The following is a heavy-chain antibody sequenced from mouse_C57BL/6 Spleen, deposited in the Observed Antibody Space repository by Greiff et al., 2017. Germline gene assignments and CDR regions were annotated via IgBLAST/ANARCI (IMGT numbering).Heavy chain of an antibody. CDR2: IYPGSGST. V-gene: IGHV1-55*01. CDR3: ARSLYSNYWYFDV. Sequence: QVQLQQPGAELVKPGASVKMSCKASGYTFTSYWITWVKQRPGQGLEWIGDIYPGSGSTNYNEKFKGKATLTADKSSSTAYMELRSLTSEDSAVYFCARSLYSNYWYFDVWGTGTTVTVSS. J-gene: IGHJ1*03. D-gene: IGHD2-5*01. CDR1: GYTFTSYW.